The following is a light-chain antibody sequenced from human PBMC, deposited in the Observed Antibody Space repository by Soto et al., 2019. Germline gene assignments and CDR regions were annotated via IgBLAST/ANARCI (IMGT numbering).Light chain of an antibody. J-gene: IGKJ5*01. V-gene: IGKV3-15*01. CDR3: QQYNNWPFS. Sequence: EIVMTQSPASLSVSPGERVTLSCRAGQGVTTNFAWYQQKSGQSPRLLIYDVSTRATGVPARFSGTGSETHFTLTISGLQSEDSAVYFCQQYNNWPFSFGQGTRLEIK. CDR2: DVS. CDR1: QGVTTN.